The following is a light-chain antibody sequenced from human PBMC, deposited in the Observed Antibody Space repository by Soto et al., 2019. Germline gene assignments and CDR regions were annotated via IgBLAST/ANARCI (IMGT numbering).Light chain of an antibody. Sequence: DIQMTQSPSTLSASVGDRVTITCRASQSISSWLAWYQQKPGKAPKLLIYDASSLGSGVPSRFSDSGSRTEFTLTISSLQPDDFASYYCQQYNSYLFTFGPGTKVDIK. CDR2: DAS. V-gene: IGKV1-5*01. CDR3: QQYNSYLFT. J-gene: IGKJ3*01. CDR1: QSISSW.